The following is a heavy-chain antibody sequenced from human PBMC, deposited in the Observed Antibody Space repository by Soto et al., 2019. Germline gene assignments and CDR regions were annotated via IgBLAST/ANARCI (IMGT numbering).Heavy chain of an antibody. J-gene: IGHJ6*02. D-gene: IGHD3-10*01. Sequence: GASVKVSCKASGGTFSSYAISWVRQAPGQGLEWMGGIIPIFGTANYAQKFQGRVTITADESTSTAYMELSRLRSDDTAVYYCARGNYGSGSSYYYYGMDVWGQGTTVTVSS. CDR2: IIPIFGTA. CDR3: ARGNYGSGSSYYYYGMDV. CDR1: GGTFSSYA. V-gene: IGHV1-69*13.